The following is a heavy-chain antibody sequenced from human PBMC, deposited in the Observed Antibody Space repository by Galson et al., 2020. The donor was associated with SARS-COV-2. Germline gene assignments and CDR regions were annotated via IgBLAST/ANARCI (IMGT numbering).Heavy chain of an antibody. CDR1: GFSLTSTGMC. V-gene: IGHV2-70*11. CDR2: LDWDEDE. CDR3: ARGRRSDYYGMDV. J-gene: IGHJ6*02. Sequence: SGPTLVKPTQTLTLTCALSGFSLTSTGMCVSWIRQSPGKALEWLARLDWDEDEYYATSLRHRLTISSDPSKSQVVLTMTDMDPVDTGTYYCARGRRSDYYGMDVWGQGTTVTVSS. D-gene: IGHD3-3*01.